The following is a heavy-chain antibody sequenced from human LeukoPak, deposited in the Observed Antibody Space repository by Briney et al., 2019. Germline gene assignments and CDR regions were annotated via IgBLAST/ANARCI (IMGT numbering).Heavy chain of an antibody. CDR1: GASISSYF. D-gene: IGHD5-18*01. J-gene: IGHJ3*01. V-gene: IGHV4-59*01. Sequence: SETLSLTCTVSGASISSYFWTWLRQSPGKGLEWIGYISNIGSTNYNPSLKSRVTISGDTSKNQFSLKLNSVTAADTAVYYCTRDRSALDTWGQGTMATVSS. CDR3: TRDRSALDT. CDR2: ISNIGST.